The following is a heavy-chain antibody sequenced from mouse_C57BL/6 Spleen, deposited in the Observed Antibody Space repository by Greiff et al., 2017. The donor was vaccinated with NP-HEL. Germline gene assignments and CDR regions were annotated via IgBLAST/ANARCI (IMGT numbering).Heavy chain of an antibody. V-gene: IGHV1-64*01. J-gene: IGHJ2*01. CDR1: GYTFTSYW. Sequence: QVQLQQPGAELVKPGASVKLSCKASGYTFTSYWMHWLKQRPGQGLEWIGMIHPNSGSTNYNEKFKSKATLTVDKSSSTAYMQLSSLTSEDSAVYYCAREDYYGAFDYWGQGTTLTVSS. D-gene: IGHD1-1*01. CDR3: AREDYYGAFDY. CDR2: IHPNSGST.